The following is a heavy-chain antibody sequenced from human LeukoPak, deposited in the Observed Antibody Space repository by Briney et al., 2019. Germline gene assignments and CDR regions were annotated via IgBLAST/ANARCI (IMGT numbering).Heavy chain of an antibody. CDR2: ISWDSKNI. V-gene: IGHV3-9*01. Sequence: GGSLRLSCAAPGFTFDDYAMFWVRQGPGKGLEWVSGISWDSKNIGYAASVKGRFTISRDNAKNSLYLQMNRLRGEDTAFYYCARGNRDSSGFYYYYGMDVWGQGTTVTVSS. D-gene: IGHD6-19*01. CDR1: GFTFDDYA. J-gene: IGHJ6*02. CDR3: ARGNRDSSGFYYYYGMDV.